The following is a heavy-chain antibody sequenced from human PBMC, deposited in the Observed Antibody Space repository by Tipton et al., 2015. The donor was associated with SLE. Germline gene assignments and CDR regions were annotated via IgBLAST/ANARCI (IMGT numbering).Heavy chain of an antibody. Sequence: TLSLTCAVSGYSISSGYYWGWIRQPPGKGLEWIGSIYHSGSTYYNPSLKSRVTISVDTSKNQFSLKLSSVTPEDTAVYYCAREGLGGSGRYYPNYYYYYYMDVWSKGTTVTVSS. CDR3: AREGLGGSGRYYPNYYYYYYMDV. D-gene: IGHD3-10*01. J-gene: IGHJ6*03. CDR2: IYHSGST. CDR1: GYSISSGYY. V-gene: IGHV4-38-2*02.